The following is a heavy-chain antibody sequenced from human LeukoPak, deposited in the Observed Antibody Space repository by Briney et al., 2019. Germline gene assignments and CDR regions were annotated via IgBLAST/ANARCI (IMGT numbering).Heavy chain of an antibody. CDR1: GIAFNQYS. D-gene: IGHD3-10*01. Sequence: GGSLRLACTASGIAFNQYSMHWVRQAPGKGLEWVAFILSDGSTKYYEDSVKGRFSISRDNSKNTLYLQMNSLRVEDAAVYYCSRRFGEFDYYYYGMDVWGQGTTVTVSS. V-gene: IGHV3-30*02. J-gene: IGHJ6*02. CDR2: ILSDGSTK. CDR3: SRRFGEFDYYYYGMDV.